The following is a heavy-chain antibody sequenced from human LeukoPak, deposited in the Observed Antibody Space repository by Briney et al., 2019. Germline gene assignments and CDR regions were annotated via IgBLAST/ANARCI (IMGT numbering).Heavy chain of an antibody. Sequence: HPGGSLRLSCAASGFTFSNYWMSWVRQAPGKGLEWVANINADGSAKYYVDSVKGRFTISRDNAKNSLYLQMSSLRVEDTAVYYCARDGRVGSVAAAGTPYFDLWGRGTLVTVSS. CDR2: INADGSAK. CDR3: ARDGRVGSVAAAGTPYFDL. J-gene: IGHJ2*01. D-gene: IGHD6-13*01. CDR1: GFTFSNYW. V-gene: IGHV3-7*01.